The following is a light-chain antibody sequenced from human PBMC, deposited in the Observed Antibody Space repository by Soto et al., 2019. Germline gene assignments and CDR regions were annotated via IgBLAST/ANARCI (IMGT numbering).Light chain of an antibody. Sequence: QSVLTQPPSASGSLGQSVTISCTGTSSDVGAYNYVSWYQQHPGKAPKLLIYGVNNRPSGVSYRFSGSKSGNTASLTISGLQAEDEADYYCSSYTTSSTWVFGGGTKLTVL. CDR2: GVN. CDR3: SSYTTSSTWV. J-gene: IGLJ3*02. CDR1: SSDVGAYNY. V-gene: IGLV2-14*01.